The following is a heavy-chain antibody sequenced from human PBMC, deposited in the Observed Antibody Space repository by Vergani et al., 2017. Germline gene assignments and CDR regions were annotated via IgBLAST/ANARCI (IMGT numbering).Heavy chain of an antibody. CDR3: AKDRDTVVRGFRDY. CDR1: GFTFSSYA. V-gene: IGHV3-23*01. J-gene: IGHJ4*02. Sequence: EVQLLESGGGLVQPGGSLRLSCAASGFTFSSYAMNWFRQAPGKGLEWVSGISGSGGSTDYADSVKGRFTISRDNSKNTLYLQMNSLRAEDTDVYYCAKDRDTVVRGFRDYWGQETLVTVSS. D-gene: IGHD3-10*01. CDR2: ISGSGGST.